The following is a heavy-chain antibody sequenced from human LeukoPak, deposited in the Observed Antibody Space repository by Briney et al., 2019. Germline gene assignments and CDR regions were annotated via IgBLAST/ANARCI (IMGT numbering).Heavy chain of an antibody. J-gene: IGHJ5*02. CDR1: GFTFSSYS. CDR3: ARRGDWFDP. V-gene: IGHV3-21*01. Sequence: GGSLRLSCAASGFTFSSYSMKWVRQAPGKGLEWVSSISSSSYIYYADSVNGRFTISRDNAKNSLYLQMNSLRAEDTAVYYCARRGDWFDPWGQGTLVTVSS. D-gene: IGHD3-10*01. CDR2: ISSSSYI.